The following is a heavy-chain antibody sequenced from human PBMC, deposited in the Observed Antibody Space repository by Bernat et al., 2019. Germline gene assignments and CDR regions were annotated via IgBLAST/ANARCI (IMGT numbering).Heavy chain of an antibody. CDR3: ARDNWGQYYFDY. J-gene: IGHJ4*02. CDR2: IWYDGSNK. CDR1: GFTFSSYG. V-gene: IGHV3-33*01. D-gene: IGHD7-27*01. Sequence: VQLVESGGGVVQPGRSLRLSCAASGFTFSSYGMHWVRQAPGKGLEWVAVIWYDGSNKYYADSVKGRFTISRDNSKNTLYLQMNSLRAEDTAVYYCARDNWGQYYFDYWGQGTLVTVSS.